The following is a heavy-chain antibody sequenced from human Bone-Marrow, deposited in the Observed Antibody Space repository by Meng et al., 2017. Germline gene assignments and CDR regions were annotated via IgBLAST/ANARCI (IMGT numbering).Heavy chain of an antibody. J-gene: IGHJ6*02. D-gene: IGHD2-2*01. CDR2: ISYDGSNK. V-gene: IGHV3-30*03. Sequence: GGSLRLSCAASGFTVSSNYMSWVRQAPGKGLEWVAVISYDGSNKYYADSVKGRFTISRDNSKNTLYLQMNSLRAEDTAVYYCARVFAGTNYYYGMDVWGQGTTVTVSS. CDR1: GFTVSSNY. CDR3: ARVFAGTNYYYGMDV.